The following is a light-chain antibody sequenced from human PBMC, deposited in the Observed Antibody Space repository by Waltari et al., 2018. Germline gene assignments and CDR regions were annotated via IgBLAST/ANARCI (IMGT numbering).Light chain of an antibody. CDR2: AAS. CDR1: QGINSY. CDR3: QHLNGYPVT. V-gene: IGKV1-9*01. Sequence: DIQLTQSPFFLTASVGDRVTIPCRASQGINSYLAWYQQKPGRAPKLLIYAASTLQSGVPSRFSGSESGTEFTLTISSLQPEDFATYYCQHLNGYPVTFGGGTKVGIK. J-gene: IGKJ4*01.